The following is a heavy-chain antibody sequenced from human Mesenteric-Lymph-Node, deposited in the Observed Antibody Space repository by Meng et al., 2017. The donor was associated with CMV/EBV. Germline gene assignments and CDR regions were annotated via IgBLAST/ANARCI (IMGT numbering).Heavy chain of an antibody. D-gene: IGHD3-10*01. CDR2: ITSSSDTT. V-gene: IGHV3-48*01. Sequence: GESLKISCAGSGFAFSSYSLSWVRQAPGKGLQWVAYITSSSDTTYYADSVKGRFTISRDNSKNTLYLQMSSLRAEDTAVYYCAKDLGNYYWYGLDVWGQGTTVTVSS. CDR3: AKDLGNYYWYGLDV. J-gene: IGHJ6*02. CDR1: GFAFSSYS.